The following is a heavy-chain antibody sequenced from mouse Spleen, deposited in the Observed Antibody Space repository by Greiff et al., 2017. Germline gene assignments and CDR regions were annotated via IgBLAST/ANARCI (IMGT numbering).Heavy chain of an antibody. V-gene: IGHV1-5*01. Sequence: EVQLQQSGTVLARPGASVKMSCKTSGYTFTSYWMHWVKQRPGQGLEWIGAIYPGNSDTSYNQKFKGKAKLTAVTSASTAYMELSSLTNEDSAVYYCTRLAYYSNYGYFDVWGAGTTVTVSS. CDR1: GYTFTSYW. CDR3: TRLAYYSNYGYFDV. CDR2: IYPGNSDT. J-gene: IGHJ1*01. D-gene: IGHD2-5*01.